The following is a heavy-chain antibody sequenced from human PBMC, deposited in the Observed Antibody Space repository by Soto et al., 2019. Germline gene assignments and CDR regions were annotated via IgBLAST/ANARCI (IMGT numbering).Heavy chain of an antibody. CDR1: GYSFSTFA. J-gene: IGHJ4*02. V-gene: IGHV1-3*01. Sequence: ASVKVSCKASGYSFSTFAIHWVRQGPGQRLEWMGWINAGNGDTKYSEKFQGRVTITGRTSASTAHMDLCSLRSEDTAVYYCATQGRTTTEFDFWGQGTLVTVSS. CDR2: INAGNGDT. D-gene: IGHD4-4*01. CDR3: ATQGRTTTEFDF.